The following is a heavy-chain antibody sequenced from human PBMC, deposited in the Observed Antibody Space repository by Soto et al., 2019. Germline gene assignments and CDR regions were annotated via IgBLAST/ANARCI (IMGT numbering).Heavy chain of an antibody. Sequence: PSVKVSCKASGGTFSSYAISWVRQAPGQGLEWMGGIIPIFGTANYAQKFQGRVTITADESTSTAYMELSSLRSEDTAVYYCARVGRSGSYLSYWGQGTLVTVSS. CDR1: GGTFSSYA. CDR2: IIPIFGTA. V-gene: IGHV1-69*13. D-gene: IGHD1-26*01. J-gene: IGHJ4*02. CDR3: ARVGRSGSYLSY.